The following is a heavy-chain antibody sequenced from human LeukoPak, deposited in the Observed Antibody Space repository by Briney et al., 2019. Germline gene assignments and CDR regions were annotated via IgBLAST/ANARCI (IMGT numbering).Heavy chain of an antibody. CDR2: IYYSGST. J-gene: IGHJ5*02. CDR3: AMYYDSSGYYSRSGNNWFDP. V-gene: IGHV4-59*06. D-gene: IGHD3-22*01. CDR1: GGSISSYY. Sequence: SETLSLTCTVSGGSISSYYWSWIRQHPGKGLEWIGYIYYSGSTYYNPSLKSRVTISVDTSKNQFSLKLSSVTAADTAVYYCAMYYDSSGYYSRSGNNWFDPWGQGTLVTVSS.